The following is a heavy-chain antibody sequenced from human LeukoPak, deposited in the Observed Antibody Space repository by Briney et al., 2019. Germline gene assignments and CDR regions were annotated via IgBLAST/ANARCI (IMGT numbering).Heavy chain of an antibody. V-gene: IGHV7-4-1*02. D-gene: IGHD4-17*01. CDR2: INNNTRNP. CDR3: ARHYGDYYFGYYYYTDV. CDR1: GYTFTSYA. J-gene: IGHJ6*03. Sequence: ASLKVSCKASGYTFTSYAMNWVRQAPGQALDWMEWINNNTRNPTYVQGFTGRFVFSLDTSVSTAYLQISSLKAEDTAVYYCARHYGDYYFGYYYYTDVWGKGTTVTVSS.